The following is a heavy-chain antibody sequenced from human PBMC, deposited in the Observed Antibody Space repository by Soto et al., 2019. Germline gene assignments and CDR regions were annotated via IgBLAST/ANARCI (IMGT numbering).Heavy chain of an antibody. V-gene: IGHV3-7*03. J-gene: IGHJ6*02. CDR3: ARDHLILPAHDFFYGSDV. Sequence: PWWSLRLSCEVSVFTFSIYSMSWFRQSPGKGLEWVAKIPQDGVDGHYADSVKGRFTISRDNGKNSLYLQLNNLRAEDTAVYYCARDHLILPAHDFFYGSDVWGRGATVTVSS. CDR2: IPQDGVDG. D-gene: IGHD2-21*02. CDR1: VFTFSIYS.